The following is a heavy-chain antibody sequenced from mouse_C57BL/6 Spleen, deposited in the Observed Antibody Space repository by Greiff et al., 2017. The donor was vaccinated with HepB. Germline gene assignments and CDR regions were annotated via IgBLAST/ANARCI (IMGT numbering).Heavy chain of an antibody. D-gene: IGHD2-5*01. V-gene: IGHV1-26*01. CDR3: ARVHSNYGFDY. CDR2: INPNNGGT. CDR1: GYTFTDYY. J-gene: IGHJ2*01. Sequence: EVQLQQSGPELVKPGASVKISCKASGYTFTDYYMNWVKQSHGKSLEWIGDINPNNGGTSYNQKFKGKATLTVDKSSSTAYMELRSLTSEDSAVYYCARVHSNYGFDYWGQGTTLTVSS.